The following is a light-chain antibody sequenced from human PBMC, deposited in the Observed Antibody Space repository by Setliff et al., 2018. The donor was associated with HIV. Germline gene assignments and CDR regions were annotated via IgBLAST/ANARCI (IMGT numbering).Light chain of an antibody. J-gene: IGLJ1*01. Sequence: QSVLTQPPSVSGAPGQRVTISCTGSRSNIGAGYDVQWYQQLPGTAPKLVMFGNSNRPSGVPDRFSDSKSGTSASLAISGRQAEDEADCYCQSYDSSLSGYVFGTGTKVTVL. CDR2: GNS. V-gene: IGLV1-40*01. CDR3: QSYDSSLSGYV. CDR1: RSNIGAGYD.